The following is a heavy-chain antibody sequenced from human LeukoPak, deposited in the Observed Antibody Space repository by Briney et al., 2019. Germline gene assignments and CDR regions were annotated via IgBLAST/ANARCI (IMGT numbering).Heavy chain of an antibody. CDR1: GFTFSSYG. CDR2: ISYDGSNK. D-gene: IGHD1-7*01. CDR3: AKDRITGTTTQTYYYGMDV. V-gene: IGHV3-30*18. Sequence: GGSLRLSCAAPGFTFSSYGMHWVRQAPGKGLEWVAVISYDGSNKYYADSVKGRFTISRDNSKNTLYLQMNSLRAEDTAVYYCAKDRITGTTTQTYYYGMDVWGQGTTVTVSS. J-gene: IGHJ6*02.